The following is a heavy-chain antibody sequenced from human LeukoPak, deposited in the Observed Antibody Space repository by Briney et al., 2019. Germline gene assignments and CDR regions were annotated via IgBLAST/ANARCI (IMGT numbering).Heavy chain of an antibody. V-gene: IGHV4-34*01. CDR1: GGSISSYY. CDR2: INHSGST. Sequence: NSSETLSLICTVSGGSISSYYWSWIRQPPGKGLEWIGEINHSGSTNYNPSLKSRVTISVDTSKNQFSLKLSSVTAADTAVYYCARSAHYSGSSYWGQGTLVTVSS. J-gene: IGHJ4*02. D-gene: IGHD1-26*01. CDR3: ARSAHYSGSSY.